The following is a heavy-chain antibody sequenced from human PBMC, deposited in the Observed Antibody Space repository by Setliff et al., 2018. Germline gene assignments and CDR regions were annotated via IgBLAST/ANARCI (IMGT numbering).Heavy chain of an antibody. D-gene: IGHD6-6*01. CDR2: IYYSGTA. CDR3: ARRGRASNFVHAFDI. J-gene: IGHJ3*02. Sequence: SETLSLTCTISGDSIRDISYYWGFIRQSRGKGPGWSGSIYYSGTAYYNPSLESLSTLVVDTSKNQFSLRQNSVTAAETAVYYCARRGRASNFVHAFDIWGQGTMVTVSS. V-gene: IGHV4-39*01. CDR1: GDSIRDISYY.